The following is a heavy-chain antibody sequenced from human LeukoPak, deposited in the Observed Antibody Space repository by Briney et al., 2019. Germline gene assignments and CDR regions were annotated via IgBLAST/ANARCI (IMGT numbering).Heavy chain of an antibody. J-gene: IGHJ4*02. CDR3: AKKQLWRPFDY. Sequence: GGSLRLSCAASGFTFSSYGMHWVRQAPGKGLEWVAVISYDGSNKYYADSVKGRFTISRDNSKNTLYLQMNSLRAEDTAVYYCAKKQLWRPFDYWGQGTQVTVSS. V-gene: IGHV3-30*18. CDR2: ISYDGSNK. D-gene: IGHD5-18*01. CDR1: GFTFSSYG.